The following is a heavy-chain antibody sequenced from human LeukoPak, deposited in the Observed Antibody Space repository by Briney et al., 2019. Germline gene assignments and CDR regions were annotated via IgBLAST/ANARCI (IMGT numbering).Heavy chain of an antibody. Sequence: ASVKVSCKASGGTFSSYAISWVRQAPGQGLEWMGGIIPIFGTANYAQKFQGRVTITADKSTSTAYMELSSLRSEDTAVYYCAKDRDYGGNSPNWFDPWGQGTLVTVSS. CDR2: IIPIFGTA. CDR1: GGTFSSYA. D-gene: IGHD4-23*01. V-gene: IGHV1-69*06. CDR3: AKDRDYGGNSPNWFDP. J-gene: IGHJ5*02.